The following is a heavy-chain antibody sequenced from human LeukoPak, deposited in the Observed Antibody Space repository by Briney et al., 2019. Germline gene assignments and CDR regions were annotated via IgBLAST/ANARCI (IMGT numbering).Heavy chain of an antibody. CDR2: IHKNGNTV. CDR1: GFTFSSYS. V-gene: IGHV3-48*01. Sequence: GGSLRLSCAASGFTFSSYSMNWVRQVPGKGLEWVSYIHKNGNTVYYADSVRGRFAISRDNVKNLLFLQMNSLRADDTAVYYCVRDPEALDYWGQGTLVIVSS. J-gene: IGHJ4*02. CDR3: VRDPEALDY.